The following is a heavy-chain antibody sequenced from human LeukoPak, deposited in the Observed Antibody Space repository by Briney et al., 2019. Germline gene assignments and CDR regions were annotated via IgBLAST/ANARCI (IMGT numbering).Heavy chain of an antibody. CDR2: MNPNSGNT. CDR3: ARGDFDWSTYGMDV. D-gene: IGHD3-9*01. Sequence: ASVKVSCKASGGTFSSYAINWVRQATGQGLEWMGWMNPNSGNTGYAQKFQGRVTMTRNTSISTAYMELSSLRSEDTAVYYCARGDFDWSTYGMDVWGQGTTVTVSS. J-gene: IGHJ6*02. V-gene: IGHV1-8*02. CDR1: GGTFSSYA.